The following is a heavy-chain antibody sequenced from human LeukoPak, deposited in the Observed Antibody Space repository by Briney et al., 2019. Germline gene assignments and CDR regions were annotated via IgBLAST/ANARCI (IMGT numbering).Heavy chain of an antibody. CDR1: GGSISSSTYY. CDR2: IFYSGST. CDR3: ARLYGNYQNYFDY. V-gene: IGHV4-39*07. J-gene: IGHJ4*02. Sequence: SETLSLTCTVSGGSISSSTYYCGWIRQPPGKGLEWIGSIFYSGSTYYNPSLKSRVTISVDTSKNQFSLKLRSVTAADTAVYFCARLYGNYQNYFDYWGQGTLVTVSS. D-gene: IGHD1-7*01.